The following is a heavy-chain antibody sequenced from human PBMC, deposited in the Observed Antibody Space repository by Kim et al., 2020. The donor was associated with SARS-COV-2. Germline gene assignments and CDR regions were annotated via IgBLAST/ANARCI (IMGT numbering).Heavy chain of an antibody. CDR3: ARRLVVAETVGAFDI. Sequence: GESLKISCKGSGYSFTSYWIGWVRQMPGKGLEWMGIIYPGDSDTRYSPSFQGQVTISADKSISTAYLQWSSLKASDTAMYYCARRLVVAETVGAFDIWGQGTMVTVSS. V-gene: IGHV5-51*01. CDR2: IYPGDSDT. CDR1: GYSFTSYW. D-gene: IGHD2-15*01. J-gene: IGHJ3*02.